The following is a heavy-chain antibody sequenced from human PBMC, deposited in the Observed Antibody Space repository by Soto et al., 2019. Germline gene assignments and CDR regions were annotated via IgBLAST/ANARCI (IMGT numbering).Heavy chain of an antibody. CDR3: ARGMTPPCAPAWYYFDS. Sequence: QVQLQESGPGLVKPSETLSLTCTVSGASITGYYWSWIRQPAGKGLEWIGRMSISGSTNYNPTLRSLVTMSVNVVKNQFSLRLTSVPAADTALYYCARGMTPPCAPAWYYFDSWGQGTLVTVSS. CDR1: GASITGYY. J-gene: IGHJ4*02. V-gene: IGHV4-4*07. CDR2: MSISGST. D-gene: IGHD3-16*01.